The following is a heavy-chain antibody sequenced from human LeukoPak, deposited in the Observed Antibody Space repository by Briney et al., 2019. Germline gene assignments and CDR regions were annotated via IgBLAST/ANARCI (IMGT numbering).Heavy chain of an antibody. CDR2: IYYSGST. J-gene: IGHJ5*02. Sequence: SQTLSLTCTVSGGSISSGGYYWSWIRQHPGKGLEWIGYIYYSGSTYYNPSLKSRVTISVDTSKDQFSLKLSSVTAADTAVYYCASWVEQQLVLNWFDPWGQGTLVTVSS. CDR1: GGSISSGGYY. V-gene: IGHV4-31*03. CDR3: ASWVEQQLVLNWFDP. D-gene: IGHD6-13*01.